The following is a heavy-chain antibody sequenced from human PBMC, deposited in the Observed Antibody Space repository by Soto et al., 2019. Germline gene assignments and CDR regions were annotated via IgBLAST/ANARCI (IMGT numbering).Heavy chain of an antibody. CDR1: GYSFTHYW. Sequence: GESLKISCKASGYSFTHYWIAWVRQMPGKGLEWMAIIYPGDSDTRYSPYFQSQVSISADKSINTAYLQWSSLKASDTAMYYCVSGSFSDYFYYMDVWGQGTTVTVS. D-gene: IGHD3-10*01. J-gene: IGHJ6*02. CDR3: VSGSFSDYFYYMDV. CDR2: IYPGDSDT. V-gene: IGHV5-51*01.